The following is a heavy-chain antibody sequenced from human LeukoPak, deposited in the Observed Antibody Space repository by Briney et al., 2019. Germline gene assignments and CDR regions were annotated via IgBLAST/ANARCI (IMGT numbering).Heavy chain of an antibody. V-gene: IGHV4-59*01. Sequence: PSETLSLTCTVSGGSISSYYWSWIRQPPGKGLEWIGYIYYSGSTNYNPSLKSRVTISVDTSKNQFSLKLSSVTAADTAVYYCARAPDFWSGYYGRYFDYWGQGTLVTVSS. CDR3: ARAPDFWSGYYGRYFDY. CDR1: GGSISSYY. J-gene: IGHJ4*02. D-gene: IGHD3-3*01. CDR2: IYYSGST.